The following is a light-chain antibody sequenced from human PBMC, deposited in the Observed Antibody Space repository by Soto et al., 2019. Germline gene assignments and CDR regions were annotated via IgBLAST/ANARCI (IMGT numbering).Light chain of an antibody. V-gene: IGKV1-5*03. Sequence: DIQMTQSPSTLSASVGGRVTITCRASQSINTWLAWYQQKPGKAPKLLIYRASTLESGVPSRFSGSGSGTEFTRTISSLQPDDFSTYYCQHYNTYSGTFGPGTKVDI. CDR1: QSINTW. CDR3: QHYNTYSGT. CDR2: RAS. J-gene: IGKJ3*01.